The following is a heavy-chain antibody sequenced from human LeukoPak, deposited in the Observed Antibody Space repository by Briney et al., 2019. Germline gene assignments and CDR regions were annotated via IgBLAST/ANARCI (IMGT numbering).Heavy chain of an antibody. Sequence: GGSLRLSCAASGFTFSDYYMHWIRQAPGKGLEWVSYISSSGNTIYYADSVKGRFTISRDNAKNSLYLQMDSLRAGDTAVYFCARDPQRDSFGIWGQGTMVTVSS. CDR3: ARDPQRDSFGI. CDR2: ISSSGNTI. D-gene: IGHD1-1*01. V-gene: IGHV3-11*04. J-gene: IGHJ3*02. CDR1: GFTFSDYY.